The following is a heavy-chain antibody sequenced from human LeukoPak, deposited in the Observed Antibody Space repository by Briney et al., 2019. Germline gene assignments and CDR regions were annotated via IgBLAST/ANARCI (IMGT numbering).Heavy chain of an antibody. D-gene: IGHD6-6*01. J-gene: IGHJ6*03. CDR3: ARWVGSSSGEYYYYYYMDV. CDR2: IYPGDSDI. Sequence: HGESLKISCKGSGYSFTNYWIGWVRQMPGKGLEWMGIIYPGDSDIRYSPSFQGQVTISADKSISTAYLQWSSLKASDTAMYYCARWVGSSSGEYYYYYYMDVWGKGTTVTVSS. CDR1: GYSFTNYW. V-gene: IGHV5-51*01.